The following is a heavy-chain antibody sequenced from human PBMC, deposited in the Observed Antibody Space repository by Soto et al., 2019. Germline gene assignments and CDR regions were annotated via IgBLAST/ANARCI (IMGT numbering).Heavy chain of an antibody. Sequence: QVQLQESGPGLVKPSQTLSLTCTVSGDSITGGGYYWSWIRQHPGKGLEWIGSIYYSGNTYYNPSLQSRFSISLDTANQFSLRLNSVTGADTAVYYCARDLKNWYFDLWGRGTLVAVSS. CDR2: IYYSGNT. CDR3: ARDLKNWYFDL. V-gene: IGHV4-31*03. J-gene: IGHJ2*01. CDR1: GDSITGGGYY.